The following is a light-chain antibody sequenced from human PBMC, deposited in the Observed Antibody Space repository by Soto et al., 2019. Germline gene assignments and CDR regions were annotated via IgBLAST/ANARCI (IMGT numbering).Light chain of an antibody. V-gene: IGKV3-20*01. J-gene: IGKJ1*01. Sequence: EIVLTQSPGTLSLSQGERATLSCRASQSVSSSYLAWYQQKPGQAPRLLIYGASSRATGIPDRFSGSGSGTDFTLTISRLEPEDFAVYYCQQYGSSPPSWAFGQGTKVDIK. CDR3: QQYGSSPPSWA. CDR1: QSVSSSY. CDR2: GAS.